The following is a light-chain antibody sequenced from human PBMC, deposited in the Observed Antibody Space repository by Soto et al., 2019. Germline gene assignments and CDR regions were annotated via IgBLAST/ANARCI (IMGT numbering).Light chain of an antibody. V-gene: IGKV3-11*01. J-gene: IGKJ1*01. CDR1: QSVSSY. Sequence: EIVLTQSPATLSLSPGERATLSCRASQSVSSYLAWYQQKPGQAPRLLIYDASNRATGIPARFSGSGSGTDFTLTISSLEPEDFATYYCQQYSTYRTFGQGTKVEIK. CDR2: DAS. CDR3: QQYSTYRT.